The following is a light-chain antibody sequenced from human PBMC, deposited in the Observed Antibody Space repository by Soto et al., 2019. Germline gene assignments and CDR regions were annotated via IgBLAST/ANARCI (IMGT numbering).Light chain of an antibody. J-gene: IGLJ2*01. V-gene: IGLV1-47*01. Sequence: QSVLTQPPSASGSPGQRVTISCSGSSSNIGNNYVYWYQQFPGTAPKLLIYRNNQRPSGVPDRFSGSKSGTSASLAISGLRSEDEADYYCAAWDDTLSVVFGGGTQLTVL. CDR3: AAWDDTLSVV. CDR1: SSNIGNNY. CDR2: RNN.